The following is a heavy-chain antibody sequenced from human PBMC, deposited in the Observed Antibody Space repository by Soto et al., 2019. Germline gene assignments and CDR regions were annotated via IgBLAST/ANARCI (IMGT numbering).Heavy chain of an antibody. CDR3: ARSRIVMIVVVVPYFFDS. CDR2: IYYSGST. J-gene: IGHJ4*02. D-gene: IGHD3-22*01. V-gene: IGHV4-31*03. Sequence: SETLSLTCTVSGGSISSGGYYWSWIRQHPGKGLEWIGYIYYSGSTYYNPSLKSRVTISVDTSKNQFSLKLSSVTAADTAVYYCARSRIVMIVVVVPYFFDSWGQGALVTVS. CDR1: GGSISSGGYY.